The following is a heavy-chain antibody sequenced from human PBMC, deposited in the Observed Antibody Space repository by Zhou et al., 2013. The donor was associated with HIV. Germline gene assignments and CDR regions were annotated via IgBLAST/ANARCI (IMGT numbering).Heavy chain of an antibody. Sequence: QVQLVQSGAEVKKPGASVKVSCKASGYSINNFGISWVRQAPGQRLEWMGWISGYNDNTEYRQRFQGRFTMTTDTSTNTAYMELRGLTSDDTAVYYCARACRSSTSCYLWDDYWGQGTWSPSPQ. CDR1: GYSINNFG. CDR3: ARACRSSTSCYLWDDY. V-gene: IGHV1-18*01. CDR2: ISGYNDNT. D-gene: IGHD2-2*01. J-gene: IGHJ4*02.